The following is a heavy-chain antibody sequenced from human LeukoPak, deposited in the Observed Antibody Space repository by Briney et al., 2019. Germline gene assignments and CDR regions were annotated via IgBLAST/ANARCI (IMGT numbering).Heavy chain of an antibody. J-gene: IGHJ6*03. Sequence: GESLQISGKGAGYIFTSYWIGWVRQLPGKVLEWMGISYPNDSDTRYSPSFQGQVIISADKSISTAYLQWSSLKASDTAMYYCARLATLMVRGVIEAYYYMDVWGKGTTVTLSS. D-gene: IGHD3-10*01. V-gene: IGHV5-51*01. CDR3: ARLATLMVRGVIEAYYYMDV. CDR2: SYPNDSDT. CDR1: GYIFTSYW.